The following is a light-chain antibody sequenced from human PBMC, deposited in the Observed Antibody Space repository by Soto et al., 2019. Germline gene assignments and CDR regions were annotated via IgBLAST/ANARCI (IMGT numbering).Light chain of an antibody. V-gene: IGKV3-20*01. CDR3: QQYGSAPYT. J-gene: IGKJ2*01. Sequence: IVLTQSPGTLSLSPGEGASVSCTASQSLNSGYLAWYQQKPGQAPRLLIYGASSRASGIPDRFRGSRSGTNFTLSISRLEPEDFAVYFCQQYGSAPYTFGQGTKLEIK. CDR1: QSLNSGY. CDR2: GAS.